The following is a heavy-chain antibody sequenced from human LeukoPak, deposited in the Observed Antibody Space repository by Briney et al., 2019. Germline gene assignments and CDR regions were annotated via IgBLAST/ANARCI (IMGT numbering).Heavy chain of an antibody. J-gene: IGHJ6*02. CDR2: ITDSGNTI. V-gene: IGHV3-11*01. CDR1: GFTFSDYN. D-gene: IGHD3-9*01. CDR3: ARSIGLTGGGVYV. Sequence: PGGSLRLSCAASGFTFSDYNMNWVRQAPGKGLEWVSYITDSGNTIHYADSVKGRFTISRDNAKNSLYLQMNSLRAEDTAVYYCARSIGLTGGGVYVCGQGATVTVSS.